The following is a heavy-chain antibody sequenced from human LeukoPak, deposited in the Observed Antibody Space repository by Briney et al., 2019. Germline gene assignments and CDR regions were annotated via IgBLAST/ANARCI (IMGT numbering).Heavy chain of an antibody. CDR3: ARGGSIQYSSSWYGMYNWFDP. V-gene: IGHV1-69*13. J-gene: IGHJ5*02. CDR1: GGTFSSYA. CDR2: IIPIFGTA. Sequence: SVKVSCKASGGTFSSYAISGVRQAPGQGVEWMGGIIPIFGTANYAQKFQGRVTITADESTSTASMELSSLRSEDTAVYYCARGGSIQYSSSWYGMYNWFDPWGQGTLVTVSS. D-gene: IGHD6-13*01.